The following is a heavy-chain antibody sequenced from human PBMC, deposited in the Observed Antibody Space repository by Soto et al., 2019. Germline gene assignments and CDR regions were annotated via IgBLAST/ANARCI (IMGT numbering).Heavy chain of an antibody. V-gene: IGHV3-15*01. J-gene: IGHJ4*02. D-gene: IGHD4-17*01. CDR2: IQRTTDGGSP. Sequence: DVQLVESGGGLVKPGGSLRLSCAASGFTFSDAWMSWVRQAPGKGLEWLGRIQRTTDGGSPDYAPPVKGRCTISRDASRNRLYMQMNSLTPGDTAVSYCTTFSTATTSSSWGQGTMVTVSS. CDR1: GFTFSDAW. CDR3: TTFSTATTSSS.